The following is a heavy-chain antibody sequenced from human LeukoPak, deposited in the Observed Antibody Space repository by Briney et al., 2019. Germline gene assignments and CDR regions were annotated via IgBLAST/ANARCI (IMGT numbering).Heavy chain of an antibody. D-gene: IGHD4-17*01. Sequence: GGSLRLSCAASGFTFSNAWMSWVRQAPGKGLGWVGRIKSKTDGGTTDYAAPVKGRFTISRDDSKNTLYLQMNSLKTEDTAVYYCTTPRYGDYSIDVYWGQGTLVTVSS. CDR2: IKSKTDGGTT. CDR3: TTPRYGDYSIDVY. CDR1: GFTFSNAW. V-gene: IGHV3-15*01. J-gene: IGHJ4*02.